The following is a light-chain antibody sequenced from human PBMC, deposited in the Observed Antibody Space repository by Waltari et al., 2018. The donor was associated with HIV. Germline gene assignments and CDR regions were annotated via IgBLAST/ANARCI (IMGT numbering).Light chain of an antibody. CDR3: SSYTSDYTYV. CDR1: SSAVGGYNY. Sequence: QSALTQPASVSGSPGQSITISCTGTSSAVGGYNYVSWYQHHPGKAPKLLIYEVSNRPSGVSNRFSGSKYDNTASLTIPGLQAEDEADYYCSSYTSDYTYVFGSGTEVTVL. V-gene: IGLV2-14*01. CDR2: EVS. J-gene: IGLJ1*01.